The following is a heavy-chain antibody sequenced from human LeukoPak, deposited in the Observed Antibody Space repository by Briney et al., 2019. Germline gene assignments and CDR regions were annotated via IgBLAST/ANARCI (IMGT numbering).Heavy chain of an antibody. CDR2: LNSDGSST. CDR3: ARSSRGDAINFDY. CDR1: GFTFSSYW. Sequence: GGSLRLSCAASGFTFSSYWMHWVRQAPGKGLVWVSRLNSDGSSTSYADSVRGRFTISRDNAKNTLYLQMNSLRAEDTAVYYCARSSRGDAINFDYWGQGTLVTVSS. D-gene: IGHD2-21*02. J-gene: IGHJ4*02. V-gene: IGHV3-74*01.